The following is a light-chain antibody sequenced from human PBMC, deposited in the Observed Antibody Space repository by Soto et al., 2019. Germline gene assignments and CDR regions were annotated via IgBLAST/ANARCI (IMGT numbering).Light chain of an antibody. V-gene: IGKV3-20*01. J-gene: IGKJ1*01. Sequence: EIVLTQSPGTLSLSPGKRATLSCRASQSISSSYLAWYQQSPGQAPRLLIYGASSRATGIPDRFSGSGSGTEFTLTISRLEPEDVAVYYCQQYGSSSWTFGQGTKVEIK. CDR2: GAS. CDR3: QQYGSSSWT. CDR1: QSISSSY.